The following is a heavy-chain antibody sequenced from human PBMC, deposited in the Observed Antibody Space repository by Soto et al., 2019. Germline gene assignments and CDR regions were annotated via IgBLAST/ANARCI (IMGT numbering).Heavy chain of an antibody. CDR2: IYYSGST. Sequence: PSETLSLTCTVSGGSISSGGYYWSWIRQHPGKGLEWIGYIYYSGSTYYNPSLKSRVTISVDTSKNQFSLKLSSVTAADTAVYYCARGLGAQPPYYYYGMDVWGQGTTVTVSS. CDR1: GGSISSGGYY. CDR3: ARGLGAQPPYYYYGMDV. D-gene: IGHD1-26*01. J-gene: IGHJ6*02. V-gene: IGHV4-31*03.